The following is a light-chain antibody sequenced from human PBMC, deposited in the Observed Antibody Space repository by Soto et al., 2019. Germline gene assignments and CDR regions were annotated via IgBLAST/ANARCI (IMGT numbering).Light chain of an antibody. V-gene: IGLV2-14*01. CDR3: SSYTSGSTLV. CDR1: SSDVGYYNY. J-gene: IGLJ2*01. CDR2: DVS. Sequence: QSVLTQPASVSGSPGQSITISCTGTSSDVGYYNYVSWYQQNPGKAPKLMIYDVSNRPSGVSNRFSGSKSGNTASLTISGLQAEDEADYYCSSYTSGSTLVFGGGTKVTVL.